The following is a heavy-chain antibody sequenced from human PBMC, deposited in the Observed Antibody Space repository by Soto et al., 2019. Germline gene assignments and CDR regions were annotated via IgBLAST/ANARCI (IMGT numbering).Heavy chain of an antibody. CDR1: GYTFTGYY. J-gene: IGHJ6*02. Sequence: ASVKVSCKASGYTFTGYYMHWVRQAPGQGLEWMGWINPNSGGTNYAQKFQGWVTMTRDTSISTAYMELSRLRSDDTAVYYCARDWGNCSSTSCYRRAYYGMDVWGQGTTVTVSS. D-gene: IGHD2-2*01. V-gene: IGHV1-2*04. CDR2: INPNSGGT. CDR3: ARDWGNCSSTSCYRRAYYGMDV.